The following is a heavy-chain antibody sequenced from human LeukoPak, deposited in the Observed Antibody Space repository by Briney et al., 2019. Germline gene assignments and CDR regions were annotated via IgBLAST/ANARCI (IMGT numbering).Heavy chain of an antibody. CDR2: ISYDGSNK. CDR1: GFTFSSYA. V-gene: IGHV3-30-3*01. CDR3: ASPTIFGVVITRDY. Sequence: GGSLRLSCAASGFTFSSYAMHWVRQAPGKGLEWVAVISYDGSNKYYADSVKGRFTISRDNSKNTLYLQMNSLGAEDTAVYYCASPTIFGVVITRDYWGQGTLVTVSS. D-gene: IGHD3-3*01. J-gene: IGHJ4*02.